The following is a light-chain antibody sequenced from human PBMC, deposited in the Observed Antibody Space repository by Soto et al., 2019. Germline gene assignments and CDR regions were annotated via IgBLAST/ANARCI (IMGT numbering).Light chain of an antibody. CDR3: QTWGTGIHVL. V-gene: IGLV4-69*01. CDR2: VNSEGSH. J-gene: IGLJ2*01. CDR1: SGHSNYA. Sequence: QLVLTQSPSASASLGASVKLTCTLSSGHSNYAIAWHQQQPGKGPRYLMKVNSEGSHSKGDGIPDRFSGSSSGTERYLTISSLQSEDEADYYCQTWGTGIHVLFGGGTKLTVL.